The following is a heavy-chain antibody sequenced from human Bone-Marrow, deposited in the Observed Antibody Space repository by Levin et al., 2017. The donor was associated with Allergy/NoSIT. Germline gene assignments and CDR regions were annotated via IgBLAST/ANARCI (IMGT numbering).Heavy chain of an antibody. Sequence: PRASVKVSCKLSGGTFSGYTINWVRQAPGQGLEWVGRIIPAVRIAHYARDFQGRVTITADLSTNTAYMEVASLRSEDTAVYYCAKDSRGARRLTLEWGNKWMTNHMDVWGKGTTVIVSS. V-gene: IGHV1-69*04. CDR1: GGTFSGYT. CDR2: IIPAVRIA. D-gene: IGHD3-3*01. J-gene: IGHJ6*03. CDR3: AKDSRGARRLTLEWGNKWMTNHMDV.